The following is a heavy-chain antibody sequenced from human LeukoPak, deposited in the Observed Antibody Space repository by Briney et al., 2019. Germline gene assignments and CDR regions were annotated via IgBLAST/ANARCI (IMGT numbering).Heavy chain of an antibody. CDR2: IYYSGST. CDR1: GGSISSYY. D-gene: IGHD6-6*01. Sequence: SETLSLTCTVSGGSISSYYWSWIRQPPGKGLEWIGYIYYSGSTNYNPSLKSRVTISVDTSKNQFSLKLGSVTAADTAVYYCARVGIAARPFFDYWGQGTLVTVSS. V-gene: IGHV4-59*01. J-gene: IGHJ4*02. CDR3: ARVGIAARPFFDY.